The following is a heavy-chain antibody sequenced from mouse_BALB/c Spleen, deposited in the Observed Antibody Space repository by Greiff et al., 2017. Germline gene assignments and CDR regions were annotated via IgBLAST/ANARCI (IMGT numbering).Heavy chain of an antibody. J-gene: IGHJ2*01. V-gene: IGHV5-12-1*01. CDR3: ARIPITTVVAGEKNYFDY. D-gene: IGHD1-1*01. CDR2: ISSGGGST. CDR1: GFAFSSYD. Sequence: EVQGVESGGGLVKPGGSLKLSCAASGFAFSSYDMSWVRQTPEKRLEWVAYISSGGGSTYYPDTVKGRFTISRDNAKNTLYLQMSSLKSEDTAMYYCARIPITTVVAGEKNYFDYWGQGTTRTVSS.